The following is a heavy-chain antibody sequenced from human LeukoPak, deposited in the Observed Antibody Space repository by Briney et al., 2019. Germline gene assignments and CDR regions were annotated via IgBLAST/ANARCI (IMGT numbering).Heavy chain of an antibody. Sequence: GGSLRLSCAASGFTFSSYVMHWVRQAPGRQAPGKGLEWVAVVSSDGTNKYYADSVKGRFTISRDNSNNTLYLQMNSLRVEDTAVYHCAKHKGTNSWYTWFDPWGQGTLVTGSS. J-gene: IGHJ5*02. CDR2: VSSDGTNK. CDR3: AKHKGTNSWYTWFDP. V-gene: IGHV3-30-3*02. CDR1: GFTFSSYV. D-gene: IGHD2-2*01.